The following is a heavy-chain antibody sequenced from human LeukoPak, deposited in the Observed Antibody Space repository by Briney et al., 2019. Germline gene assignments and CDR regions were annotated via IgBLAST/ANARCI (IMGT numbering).Heavy chain of an antibody. CDR3: AKPMYYYGSGSSSD. V-gene: IGHV3-23*01. CDR1: GFIFNSYA. J-gene: IGHJ4*02. Sequence: GGSLRLSCAASGFIFNSYAMSWVRQAPGQGLEWVSAISGGSDSTFYADSVKGRFTISRDNSKNTLYLQMNSLRAEDTAVYYCAKPMYYYGSGSSSDWGQGTLVTVSS. CDR2: ISGGSDST. D-gene: IGHD3-10*01.